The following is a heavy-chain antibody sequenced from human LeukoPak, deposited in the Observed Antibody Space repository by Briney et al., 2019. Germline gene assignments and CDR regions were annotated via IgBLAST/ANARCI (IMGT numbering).Heavy chain of an antibody. CDR3: ARDLILRGQYNWFDP. Sequence: GASVKVSCKASGYTFTSYGISWVRQAPGQGLEWMGWISAYNGNTNYAQKLQGRVTMTTDTSTSTAYMELRSLRSDDTAVYYCARDLILRGQYNWFDPWGQGTLVTVSS. V-gene: IGHV1-18*01. CDR2: ISAYNGNT. J-gene: IGHJ5*02. CDR1: GYTFTSYG. D-gene: IGHD3-10*01.